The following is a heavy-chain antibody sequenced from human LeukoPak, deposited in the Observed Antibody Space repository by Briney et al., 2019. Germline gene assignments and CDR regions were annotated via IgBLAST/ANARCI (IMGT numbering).Heavy chain of an antibody. CDR3: ARAGATEDY. J-gene: IGHJ4*02. Sequence: PSETLSLTCAVYGGSFSGYYWSWIRQPPGKGLGWIGEINHSGSTNYNPSLKSRVTISVDTSKNQFSLKLSSVTAADTAVYYCARAGATEDYWGQGTLVTVSS. V-gene: IGHV4-34*01. CDR1: GGSFSGYY. D-gene: IGHD1-26*01. CDR2: INHSGST.